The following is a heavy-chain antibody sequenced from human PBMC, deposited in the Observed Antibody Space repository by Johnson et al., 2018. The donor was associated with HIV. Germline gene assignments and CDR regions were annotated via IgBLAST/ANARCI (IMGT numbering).Heavy chain of an antibody. CDR2: ISWDSGTR. D-gene: IGHD3-16*01. CDR1: GFTFDAYA. CDR3: AKRGGVGDVAFDI. V-gene: IGHV3-9*01. J-gene: IGHJ3*02. Sequence: VQLVESGGGLVQPGRSLRLSCAASGFTFDAYAMHWVRQAPGKGLEWVAGISWDSGTRGYGDSVQGRFTISRDNAKKSLYLRMNSLRVEDTAVYYCAKRGGVGDVAFDIWGQGTMVTVSS.